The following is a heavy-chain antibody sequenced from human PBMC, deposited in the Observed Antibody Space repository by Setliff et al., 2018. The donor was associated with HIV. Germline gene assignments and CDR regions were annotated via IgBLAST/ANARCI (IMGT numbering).Heavy chain of an antibody. J-gene: IGHJ2*01. CDR3: ARRPKGYSSSGYVYWHFDL. V-gene: IGHV5-51*01. D-gene: IGHD3-22*01. CDR1: GYSFTNYW. CDR2: IYPGDSDT. Sequence: GEALTISCKGSGYSFTNYWIGWVRQMPGKGLEWMGFIYPGDSDTRYSPSFQGQVTISADKSISTAYLQWSSLKASDTAMYYCARRPKGYSSSGYVYWHFDLWGRGTLVTVSS.